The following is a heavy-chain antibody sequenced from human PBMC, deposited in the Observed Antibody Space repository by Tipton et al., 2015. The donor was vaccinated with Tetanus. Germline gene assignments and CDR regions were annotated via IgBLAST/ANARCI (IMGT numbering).Heavy chain of an antibody. D-gene: IGHD2-21*01. J-gene: IGHJ6*02. CDR1: GYTFTSYD. CDR2: MNPDNGDT. CDR3: ARVLSGDTLIDVGDYGMDV. Sequence: LVQSGAEVRMPGASVKVSCKAYGYTFTSYDINWVRQAPGQGLEWMGWMNPDNGDTGSAQKFQGRVTMTRNTSISTVYMELSSLRSEDTAVYYCARVLSGDTLIDVGDYGMDVWGQGTTVTVSS. V-gene: IGHV1-8*01.